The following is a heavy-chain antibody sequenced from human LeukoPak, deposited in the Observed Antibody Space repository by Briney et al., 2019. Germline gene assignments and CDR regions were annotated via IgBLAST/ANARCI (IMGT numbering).Heavy chain of an antibody. D-gene: IGHD6-19*01. V-gene: IGHV4-34*01. Sequence: KPSETLSLTCAVYGGSFSGYYWSWIRQPPGKGLEWIGEINHSGSTNYNPSLKSRVTISVDTSKNQFSLKLSSVTAADTAVYYCARTPGIAVAGYFDYWGQGTLVTVSS. J-gene: IGHJ4*02. CDR3: ARTPGIAVAGYFDY. CDR1: GGSFSGYY. CDR2: INHSGST.